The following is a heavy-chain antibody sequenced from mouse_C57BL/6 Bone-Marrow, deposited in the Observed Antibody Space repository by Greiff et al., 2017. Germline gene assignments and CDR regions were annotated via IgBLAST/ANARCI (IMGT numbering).Heavy chain of an antibody. V-gene: IGHV1-59*01. CDR2: IDPSDSVT. Sequence: VQLQQPGAELVRPGTSVKLSCKASGYTFTSYWMHWVKQRPGQGLEWIGVIDPSDSVTNYNQKFKGKATLTVDTSSSAAYIQLSSLTSEDSAVYYCARGVLPSHFDYWGQGTTLTVSS. CDR3: ARGVLPSHFDY. J-gene: IGHJ2*01. CDR1: GYTFTSYW.